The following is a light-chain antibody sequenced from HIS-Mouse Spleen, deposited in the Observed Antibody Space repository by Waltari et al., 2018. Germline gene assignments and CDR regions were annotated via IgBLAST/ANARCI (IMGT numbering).Light chain of an antibody. CDR1: SSDVGGYNY. CDR2: DVS. V-gene: IGLV2-14*03. CDR3: SSYTSSSFNVV. J-gene: IGLJ2*01. Sequence: QSALTQPASVSGSPGQSITISCTGTSSDVGGYNYVSWYQQHPGTPPKLMIYDVSTRPSGVSNRFSGSKSGNTASLTISGLQAEDEADYYCSSYTSSSFNVVFGGGTKLTVL.